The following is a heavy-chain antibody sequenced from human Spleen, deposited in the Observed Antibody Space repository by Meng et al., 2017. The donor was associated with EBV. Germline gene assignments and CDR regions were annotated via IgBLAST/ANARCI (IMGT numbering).Heavy chain of an antibody. D-gene: IGHD4-23*01. CDR1: GYSFTSQG. Sequence: VQSGAGGKKPGASVKVSCKASGYSFTSQGIHWVRQAPGQGLEWMGWISGYNGHTNYAQKFQDRVTMTTDTSTSTAYMELRSLTSDDTAVYYCARESDYGANWYYFDYWGRGPVVTVSS. J-gene: IGHJ4*02. CDR2: ISGYNGHT. CDR3: ARESDYGANWYYFDY. V-gene: IGHV1-18*01.